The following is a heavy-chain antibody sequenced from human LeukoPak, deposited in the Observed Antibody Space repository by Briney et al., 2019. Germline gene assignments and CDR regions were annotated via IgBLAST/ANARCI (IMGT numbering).Heavy chain of an antibody. Sequence: SETLSLTCTVSGGSINIYYWSWIRQSPGKGLEWIGYIYHSGSTNYNPSLKSRVTISVDKSKNQFSLKLSSVTAADTAVYYCARDDYWGQGTLVTVSS. V-gene: IGHV4-59*12. CDR3: ARDDY. J-gene: IGHJ4*02. CDR1: GGSINIYY. CDR2: IYHSGST.